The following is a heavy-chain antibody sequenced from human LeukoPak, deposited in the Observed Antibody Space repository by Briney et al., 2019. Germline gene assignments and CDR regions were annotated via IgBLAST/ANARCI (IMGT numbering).Heavy chain of an antibody. J-gene: IGHJ4*02. Sequence: SETLSLTCTVSGGSISSYYWSWIRQPPGKGLDWIGYIYYSGSTNYNPSLKSRVTISVDTSKNQFSLKLSSVTAADTAVYYCARHSGYSRQLVDYWGQGTLVTVSS. CDR2: IYYSGST. CDR3: ARHSGYSRQLVDY. V-gene: IGHV4-59*08. D-gene: IGHD6-13*01. CDR1: GGSISSYY.